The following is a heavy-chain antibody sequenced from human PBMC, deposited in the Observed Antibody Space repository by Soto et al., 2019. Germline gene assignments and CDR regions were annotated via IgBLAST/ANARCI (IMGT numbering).Heavy chain of an antibody. V-gene: IGHV4-4*07. CDR3: ATIVGANDY. Sequence: SETLSLTCTVSGGSIYTYSWTWIRQPDGKGLEWIGHIYSSGSANYNPSLKGRVSMSVDTSKNQFSLKLNSVTAADTAVYYCATIVGANDYWGQGTLVTVSS. D-gene: IGHD1-26*01. CDR1: GGSIYTYS. J-gene: IGHJ4*02. CDR2: IYSSGSA.